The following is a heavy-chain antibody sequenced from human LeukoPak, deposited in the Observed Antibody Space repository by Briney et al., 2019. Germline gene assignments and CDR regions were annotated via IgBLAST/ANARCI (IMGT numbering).Heavy chain of an antibody. D-gene: IGHD1-26*01. Sequence: PGGSLRLSCAASGFTFRTYSMSWVRQAPGKGLEWVSGIYGNGGETFYADSVKGRFTISRDKSKNTLYLQLNSLRAEDTAVYYCAKATQIVGATSSFDYWGQGTLVTVSS. CDR3: AKATQIVGATSSFDY. CDR2: IYGNGGET. CDR1: GFTFRTYS. V-gene: IGHV3-23*01. J-gene: IGHJ4*02.